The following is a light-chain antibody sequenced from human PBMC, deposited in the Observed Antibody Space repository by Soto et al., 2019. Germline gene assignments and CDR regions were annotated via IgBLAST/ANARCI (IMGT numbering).Light chain of an antibody. J-gene: IGKJ1*01. CDR1: QSVSRY. Sequence: DIQMTQSPSSLSASVGDRLTITCQASQSVSRYLNWYQQKPGKAPYLLISDASSLERGVPSRFSGSGSGTEFTLTISSMQPDDFATYYCQQYNGYSRTFGQGTKVDIK. V-gene: IGKV1-5*01. CDR3: QQYNGYSRT. CDR2: DAS.